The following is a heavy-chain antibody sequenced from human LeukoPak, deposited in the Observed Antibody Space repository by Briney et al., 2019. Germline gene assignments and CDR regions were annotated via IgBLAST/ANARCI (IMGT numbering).Heavy chain of an antibody. CDR3: AKLTCSSTFCPLDY. J-gene: IGHJ4*02. CDR1: GFTFSSYW. V-gene: IGHV4-59*05. CDR2: VSYSGTT. D-gene: IGHD2-2*01. Sequence: GSLRLSCAASGFTFSSYWMNWVRQAPGKGLEWIGTVSYSGTTYYSPSLKSRVTISVDTSKNQFSLRLTSVTAADTALYYCAKLTCSSTFCPLDYWGQGTLVTVSS.